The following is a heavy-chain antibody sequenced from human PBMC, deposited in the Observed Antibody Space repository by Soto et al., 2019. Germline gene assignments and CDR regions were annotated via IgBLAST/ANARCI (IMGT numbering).Heavy chain of an antibody. Sequence: GGSLRRSCAASGFTFNNYAMNWVRQAPGKGLEWVATISGTGGSTYYADSVKGRFTISRDNSKNTLYLQMNSLRVEDTAVYYCAKDRLGGNFDYWGQGTQVTVSS. V-gene: IGHV3-23*01. CDR3: AKDRLGGNFDY. CDR1: GFTFNNYA. J-gene: IGHJ4*02. CDR2: ISGTGGST.